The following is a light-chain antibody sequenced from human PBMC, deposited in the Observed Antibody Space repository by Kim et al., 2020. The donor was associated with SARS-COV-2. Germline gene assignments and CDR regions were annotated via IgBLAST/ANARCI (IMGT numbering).Light chain of an antibody. V-gene: IGKV1D-16*01. CDR2: TAT. CDR3: QQHASYPVT. J-gene: IGKJ5*01. Sequence: DIQMTQSPSSLSASVGDRVTITCRASQDISRWLAWYQQKPGTAPKSLIYTATRLESGVPSRFSGSGSGTYFTLTISSLQPEDFATYFCQQHASYPVTFGQGTRLEIK. CDR1: QDISRW.